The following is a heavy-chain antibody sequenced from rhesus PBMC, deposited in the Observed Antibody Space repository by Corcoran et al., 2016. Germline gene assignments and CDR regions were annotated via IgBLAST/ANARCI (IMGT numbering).Heavy chain of an antibody. J-gene: IGHJ6*01. D-gene: IGHD5-24*01. CDR2: IRSGGST. CDR3: ARGGSIQRVSWSGLDS. CDR1: GGSISSNY. V-gene: IGHV4-160*01. Sequence: QVQLQQWGEGLVKPSETLSLTCAAYGGSISSNYWSWIRQPPGKGLEWIGRIRSGGSTNYNPSLKSRVTISIDTSKNQFSLKLSSVTAADTAVYYCARGGSIQRVSWSGLDSWGQGVVVTVSS.